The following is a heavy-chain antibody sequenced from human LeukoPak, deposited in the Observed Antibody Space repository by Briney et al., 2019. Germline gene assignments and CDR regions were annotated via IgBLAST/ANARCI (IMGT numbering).Heavy chain of an antibody. V-gene: IGHV4-34*01. Sequence: SETLSLTCAVYGGSFSGYYGSWIRQPPGKGLEWLGEINHSGSTNYNPSLKSRVTISVDTSKNQFSLKLSSVTAADTAVYYCARFVVVVAATGYGMDVWGQGTTVTVSS. CDR1: GGSFSGYY. CDR3: ARFVVVVAATGYGMDV. D-gene: IGHD2-15*01. J-gene: IGHJ6*02. CDR2: INHSGST.